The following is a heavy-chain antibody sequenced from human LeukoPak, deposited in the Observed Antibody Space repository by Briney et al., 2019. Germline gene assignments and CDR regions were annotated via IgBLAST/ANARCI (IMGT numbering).Heavy chain of an antibody. CDR3: ARDQGCSSTSCYGWFDP. CDR1: GGSISSGGYY. Sequence: PSQTLSLTCTVSGGSISSGGYYWSWIRQHPGKGLEWIRYIYYSGSTYYNPSLKSRVTISVDTSKNQFSLKLSSVTAADTAVYYCARDQGCSSTSCYGWFDPWGQGTLVTVSS. J-gene: IGHJ5*02. V-gene: IGHV4-31*03. CDR2: IYYSGST. D-gene: IGHD2-2*01.